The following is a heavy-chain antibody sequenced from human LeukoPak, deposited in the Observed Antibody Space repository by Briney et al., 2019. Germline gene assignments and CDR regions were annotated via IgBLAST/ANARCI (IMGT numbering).Heavy chain of an antibody. CDR1: GFTFSSYW. J-gene: IGHJ4*02. CDR3: ARDGLRDFWSGYNFDY. V-gene: IGHV3-7*01. D-gene: IGHD3-3*01. CDR2: IKQNGSER. Sequence: LSGGSLRLSCAASGFTFSSYWMSWVRQAPAKGQEWVANIKQNGSERYYVDSVKGRFTISRDNAKNSLYLQMNSLRAEDTAVYDCARDGLRDFWSGYNFDYWGQGTLVTVSS.